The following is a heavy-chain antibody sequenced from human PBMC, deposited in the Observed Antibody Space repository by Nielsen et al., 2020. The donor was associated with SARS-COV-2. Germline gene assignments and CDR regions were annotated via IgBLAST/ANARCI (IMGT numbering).Heavy chain of an antibody. CDR2: ISSSGSTI. CDR1: GCTFRDYY. Sequence: GESLKISCAASGCTFRDYYMSWVRQAPGKGLEWVSYISSSGSTIYYADSVKGRFTISRDNAKNSLYLQMNSLRAEDTAVYYCSRSFHCGADRPCHYFDYWGQGALVTVSS. V-gene: IGHV3-11*01. CDR3: SRSFHCGADRPCHYFDY. D-gene: IGHD2-21*02. J-gene: IGHJ4*02.